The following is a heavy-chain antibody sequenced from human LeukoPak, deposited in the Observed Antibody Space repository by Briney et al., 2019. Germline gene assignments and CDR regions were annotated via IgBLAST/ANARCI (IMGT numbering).Heavy chain of an antibody. CDR2: FYHSRST. D-gene: IGHD3-10*01. V-gene: IGHV4-38-2*01. CDR1: GYSISSGYY. Sequence: SETLSLTCAVSGYSISSGYYWGWIRQPPGKGLERIGSFYHSRSTTYNPSLKSRVTISVDTSKNQFSLKLSSVTAADTAVYYCARVPDYFKLLLYFDYWGQGTLVTVSS. CDR3: ARVPDYFKLLLYFDY. J-gene: IGHJ4*02.